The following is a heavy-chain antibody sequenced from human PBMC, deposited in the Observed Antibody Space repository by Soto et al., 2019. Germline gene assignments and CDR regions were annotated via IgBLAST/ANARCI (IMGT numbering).Heavy chain of an antibody. V-gene: IGHV1-3*01. CDR3: ASSKGCSSNSCYASYYYYYGMDV. CDR2: INAGNGNT. J-gene: IGHJ6*02. D-gene: IGHD2-2*01. CDR1: GYTFTSYA. Sequence: VASVKVSCKASGYTFTSYAMHWVRQAPGQRLEWMRWINAGNGNTKYSQKFQGRVTITRDTSASTAYMELSSLRSEDTAVYYCASSKGCSSNSCYASYYYYYGMDVWGQGTTVTVSS.